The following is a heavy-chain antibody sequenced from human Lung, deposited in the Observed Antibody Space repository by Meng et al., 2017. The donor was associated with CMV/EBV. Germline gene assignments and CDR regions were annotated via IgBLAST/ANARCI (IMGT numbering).Heavy chain of an antibody. CDR3: ARGYCSSTSCYTWMDY. J-gene: IGHJ4*02. Sequence: ASVXVSXKASGYTFTGYYMHWVRQAPGQGLEWMGWINPNSGGTNYAQKFQGRVTMTRDTSISTAYMELSRLRSDDTAVYYCARGYCSSTSCYTWMDYWGQGTLVTVSS. CDR2: INPNSGGT. CDR1: GYTFTGYY. D-gene: IGHD2-2*02. V-gene: IGHV1-2*02.